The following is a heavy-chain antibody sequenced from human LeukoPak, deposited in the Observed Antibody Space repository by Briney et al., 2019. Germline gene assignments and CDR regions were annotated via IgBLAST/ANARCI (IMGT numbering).Heavy chain of an antibody. Sequence: SETLSLTCAVSGGSISSGGYAWSWIRQPPGKGLEWIGYIYDSGSTYYNPSLKSRVTISLDRSKNQFPLKLSSVTAADTAVYYCSRDRTGYNLVDYWGQGTLVTVTS. J-gene: IGHJ4*02. CDR2: IYDSGST. V-gene: IGHV4-30-2*01. D-gene: IGHD5-24*01. CDR1: GGSISSGGYA. CDR3: SRDRTGYNLVDY.